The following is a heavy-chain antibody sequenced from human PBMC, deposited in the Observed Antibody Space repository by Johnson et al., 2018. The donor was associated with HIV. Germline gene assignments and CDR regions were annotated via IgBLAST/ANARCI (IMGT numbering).Heavy chain of an antibody. Sequence: QLVESGGVVVHPGGSRRLSCETSRFTFDDYAMHWVRQAPGKGREWVSLINWEGESTYYADSVKGRFTISRDNSKNSLYLQMNSLRPEDTGLYYCAKNSAAFDIWGQGTMVTVSS. CDR3: AKNSAAFDI. D-gene: IGHD3-10*01. J-gene: IGHJ3*02. CDR2: INWEGEST. CDR1: RFTFDDYA. V-gene: IGHV3-43D*03.